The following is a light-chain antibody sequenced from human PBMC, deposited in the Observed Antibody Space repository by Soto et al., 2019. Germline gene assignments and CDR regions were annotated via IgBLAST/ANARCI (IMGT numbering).Light chain of an antibody. Sequence: DIQMPQSPASLSASVGDRVTITCRASQNIKKYLNWYQQKPGKAPNLLIYTASSLQVGFPSRFSGSGSGTEFTLTISSLQPEDFATYYCQQSFGTPLTFGGGTKVEIK. CDR3: QQSFGTPLT. J-gene: IGKJ4*01. V-gene: IGKV1-39*01. CDR2: TAS. CDR1: QNIKKY.